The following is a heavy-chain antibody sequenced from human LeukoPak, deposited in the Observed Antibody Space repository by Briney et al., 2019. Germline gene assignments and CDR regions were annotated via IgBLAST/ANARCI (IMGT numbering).Heavy chain of an antibody. CDR3: ARDLLVSRPAAQFDY. V-gene: IGHV3-30*03. CDR1: GFTFSSYG. J-gene: IGHJ4*02. D-gene: IGHD2-2*01. CDR2: ISYDGSNK. Sequence: PGGSLRLSCAASGFTFSSYGMHWVRQAPGKGLEWVAVISYDGSNKYYADSVKGRFTISRDNSKNTLYLQMNSLRAEDTAVYYCARDLLVSRPAAQFDYWGQGTLVTVSS.